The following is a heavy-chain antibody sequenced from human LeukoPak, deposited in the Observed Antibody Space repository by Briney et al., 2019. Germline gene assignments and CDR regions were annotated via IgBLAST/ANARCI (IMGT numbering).Heavy chain of an antibody. CDR2: ISYDGDNK. CDR1: GFSFSSYG. Sequence: GRSLRLSCAASGFSFSSYGMHWVRQAPGKGLEWVAVISYDGDNKYYADSVKGRFTISRDNAKNSLYLQMNSLRAEDTAVYYCARAMTYYDFWSGDPYYFDYWGQGTLVTVSS. J-gene: IGHJ4*02. V-gene: IGHV3-30*03. CDR3: ARAMTYYDFWSGDPYYFDY. D-gene: IGHD3-3*01.